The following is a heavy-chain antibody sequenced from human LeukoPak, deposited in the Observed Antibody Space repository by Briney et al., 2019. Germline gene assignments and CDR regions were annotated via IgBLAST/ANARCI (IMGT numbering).Heavy chain of an antibody. D-gene: IGHD1-14*01. J-gene: IGHJ4*02. Sequence: SETLSLTCAVYGGSFSGYCWSLIRQPPGKGLEWIGEINHSGSTNYNPSLKSRVTISVDTSKNQFSLKLSSVTAADTAVYYCARVRRMNTSDYWGQGTLVTVSS. CDR1: GGSFSGYC. CDR2: INHSGST. CDR3: ARVRRMNTSDY. V-gene: IGHV4-34*01.